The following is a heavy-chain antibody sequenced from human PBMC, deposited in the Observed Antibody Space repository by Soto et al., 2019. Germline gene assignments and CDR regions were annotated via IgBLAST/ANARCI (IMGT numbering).Heavy chain of an antibody. CDR3: ARSAALPQDYGDYTFDP. J-gene: IGHJ5*02. D-gene: IGHD4-17*01. CDR2: ISAYNGNT. CDR1: GYTFTSYG. Sequence: QVQLVQSGAEVKKPGASVKVSCKASGYTFTSYGISWVRQAPGQGLEWMGWISAYNGNTNYAQKRQGRVTMTTDTSTSTAYMELGSLRSDDTAVYYCARSAALPQDYGDYTFDPWGQGTLVTVSS. V-gene: IGHV1-18*01.